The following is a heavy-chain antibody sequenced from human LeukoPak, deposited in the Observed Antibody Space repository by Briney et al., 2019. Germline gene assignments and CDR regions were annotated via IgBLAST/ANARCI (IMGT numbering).Heavy chain of an antibody. CDR1: GFTFGDYA. CDR3: TREASYYYDSSGYTPFDH. J-gene: IGHJ4*02. D-gene: IGHD3-22*01. Sequence: PGGPLRLSCTASGFTFGDYAMSWVRQAPGKGLEWVGFIRSKPYGGTTEYAASVKGRFTISRDDSKSIAYLQMNSLKTEDTAVYYCTREASYYYDSSGYTPFDHWGQGTLVTVSS. CDR2: IRSKPYGGTT. V-gene: IGHV3-49*04.